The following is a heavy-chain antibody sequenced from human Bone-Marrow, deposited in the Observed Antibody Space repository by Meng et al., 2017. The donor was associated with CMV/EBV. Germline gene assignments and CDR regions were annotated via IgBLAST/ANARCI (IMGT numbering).Heavy chain of an antibody. Sequence: QRPRQGSGPVLWKPSEPLSLTCTVSGGSISSSSYYWGWIRQPPGKGLEWIGSIYYSGSTYYNPSLKSRVTISVDTSKNQFSLKLSSVTAADTAVYYCARVRPAVAGTRYFQHWGQGTLVTVSS. J-gene: IGHJ1*01. V-gene: IGHV4-39*07. D-gene: IGHD6-19*01. CDR1: GGSISSSSYY. CDR3: ARVRPAVAGTRYFQH. CDR2: IYYSGST.